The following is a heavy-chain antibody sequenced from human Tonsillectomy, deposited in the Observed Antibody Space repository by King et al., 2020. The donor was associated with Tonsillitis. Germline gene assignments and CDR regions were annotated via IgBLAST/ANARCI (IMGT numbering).Heavy chain of an antibody. Sequence: VPLQESGPGLVKPSETLSLTCSVSGDSISSYYWSWIRQPPGKGLEWIGYLYYSGNTNYNPSLKSRVSISVDTSKNQFSLKVTSVTAADTAVYYCVRVRNDFWSGVYYFYYMDGWGKGTTGTVAS. D-gene: IGHD3-3*01. CDR1: GDSISSYY. V-gene: IGHV4-59*01. J-gene: IGHJ6*03. CDR2: LYYSGNT. CDR3: VRVRNDFWSGVYYFYYMDG.